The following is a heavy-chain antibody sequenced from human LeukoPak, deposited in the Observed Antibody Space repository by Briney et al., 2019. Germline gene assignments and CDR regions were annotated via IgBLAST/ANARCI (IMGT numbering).Heavy chain of an antibody. CDR1: GFTFSSYW. CDR2: IKQDGSEK. J-gene: IGHJ6*02. CDR3: ARVFGYYDSSGYYPTYYYYYGMDV. Sequence: GGTLRLSCAASGFTFSSYWVSWVRQAPGKGLEWVANIKQDGSEKYYVDSVRGRFTISRDNAKNSLYLQMSSMTAEDTAVYYCARVFGYYDSSGYYPTYYYYYGMDVWGQGTTVTVSS. V-gene: IGHV3-7*01. D-gene: IGHD3-22*01.